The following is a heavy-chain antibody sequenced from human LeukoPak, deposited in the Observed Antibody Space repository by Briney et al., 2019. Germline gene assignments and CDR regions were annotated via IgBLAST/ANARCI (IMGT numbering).Heavy chain of an antibody. J-gene: IGHJ6*02. Sequence: GASVKVSCKASGYTFTGYYIHWVRQAPGQGLEWMGWINPNSGGTNYAQKFQGRVTMTRDTSISTAYMELSRLRSDDTAVYYCARGGRGGSGYYRPSVFYYYYGMDVWGQGTTVTVSS. CDR3: ARGGRGGSGYYRPSVFYYYYGMDV. CDR1: GYTFTGYY. V-gene: IGHV1-2*02. CDR2: INPNSGGT. D-gene: IGHD3-22*01.